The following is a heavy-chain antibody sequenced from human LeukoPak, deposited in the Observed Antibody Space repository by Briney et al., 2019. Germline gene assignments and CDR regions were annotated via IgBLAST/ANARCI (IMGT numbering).Heavy chain of an antibody. CDR1: GGSISSYY. Sequence: PSETLSLTCTVSGGSISSYYWSWIRQPPGKRLEWIGYIYYSGSTNYNPSLKSRVTISVDTSKNQFSLKLSSVTAADTAVYYCAREMNLGYCSGGSCYNWFDPWGQGTLVTVSS. CDR2: IYYSGST. CDR3: AREMNLGYCSGGSCYNWFDP. V-gene: IGHV4-59*01. D-gene: IGHD2-15*01. J-gene: IGHJ5*02.